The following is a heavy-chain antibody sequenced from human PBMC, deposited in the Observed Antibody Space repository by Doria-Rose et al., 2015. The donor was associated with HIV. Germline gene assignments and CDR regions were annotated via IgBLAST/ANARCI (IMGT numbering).Heavy chain of an antibody. J-gene: IGHJ3*02. CDR3: TKRRGVTDIDPFDI. V-gene: IGHV3-9*01. Sequence: ALSLSCAASGFRFDDYAMHWVRQTPGKGLEWVAGISWNSDAIDYADSVKGRFTIPRDNATNYLYLQMNSLRAEDTALYYCTKRRGVTDIDPFDIWGQGTMVIVSS. CDR1: GFRFDDYA. D-gene: IGHD2-21*02. CDR2: ISWNSDAI.